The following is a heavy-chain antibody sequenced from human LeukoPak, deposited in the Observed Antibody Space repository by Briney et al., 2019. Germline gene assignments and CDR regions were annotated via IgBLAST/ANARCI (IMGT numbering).Heavy chain of an antibody. CDR2: IKRDGSEK. J-gene: IGHJ4*02. D-gene: IGHD4/OR15-4a*01. CDR3: ARRAGAYSHPYDY. CDR1: GFTFSSYW. Sequence: GGSLRLSCAASGFTFSSYWMSWVRQAPGKGLEWVANIKRDGSEKYYVDSVKGRFTISRDNAKNSLYLQMNSLRAEDTAVYYCARRAGAYSHPYDYWGQGTLVTVSS. V-gene: IGHV3-7*03.